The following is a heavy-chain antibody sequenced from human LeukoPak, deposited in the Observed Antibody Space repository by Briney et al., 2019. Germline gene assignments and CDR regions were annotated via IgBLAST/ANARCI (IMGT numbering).Heavy chain of an antibody. V-gene: IGHV4-34*01. J-gene: IGHJ5*02. CDR3: ARGDYVWGSYRYFDWFDP. Sequence: PSETLSLTCAVYGGSFSGYYWSWIRQPPGKGLEWIGEVSHSGSTSYNPSLKSRVTISVDTSKNQFSLKLSSVTAADTAVYYCARGDYVWGSYRYFDWFDPWGQGTLVTVSS. CDR2: VSHSGST. CDR1: GGSFSGYY. D-gene: IGHD3-16*02.